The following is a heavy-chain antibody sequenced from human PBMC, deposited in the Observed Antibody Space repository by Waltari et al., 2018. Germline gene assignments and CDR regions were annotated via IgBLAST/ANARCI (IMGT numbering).Heavy chain of an antibody. CDR2: IYTSGST. D-gene: IGHD6-19*01. V-gene: IGHV4-61*02. CDR3: ARGGSGWYRERNWFDP. Sequence: QVQLQESGPGLVTPSQTLSLTCTVSGCSISSGSYYWSWIRQPAGKGLEWIGRIYTSGSTNYNPSLKSRVTISVDTSKNQFSLKLSSVTAADTAVYYCARGGSGWYRERNWFDPWGQGTLVTVSS. CDR1: GCSISSGSYY. J-gene: IGHJ5*02.